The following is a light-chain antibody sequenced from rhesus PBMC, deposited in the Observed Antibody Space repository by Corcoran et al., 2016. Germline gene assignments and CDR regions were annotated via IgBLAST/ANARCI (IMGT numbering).Light chain of an antibody. Sequence: DIQMTQSPSSLSASVGDRVTITCQASQAISNNLAWYQQKQGKVPNLLIYKASTLQSGVPSRFSGRGSGTDFTLPISSLQPEDFATYYCQHGYGITPTFGQGTKVEIK. V-gene: IGKV1-25*01. CDR1: QAISNN. CDR2: KAS. J-gene: IGKJ1*01. CDR3: QHGYGITPT.